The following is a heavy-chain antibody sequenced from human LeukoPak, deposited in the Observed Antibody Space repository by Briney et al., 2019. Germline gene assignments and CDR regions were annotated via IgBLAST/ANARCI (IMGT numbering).Heavy chain of an antibody. CDR3: TRLRDMVRGVTIVVFHRSYYFDY. Sequence: GGSLRLSCAASGFTFGDYAVSWFRQAPGKGLEWVGFIRSKAYGGTTEYAASVKGRFTISRDDSKSIAYLQMNSLKTEDTAVYYCTRLRDMVRGVTIVVFHRSYYFDYWGQGTLVTVSS. CDR2: IRSKAYGGTT. J-gene: IGHJ4*02. V-gene: IGHV3-49*03. CDR1: GFTFGDYA. D-gene: IGHD3-10*01.